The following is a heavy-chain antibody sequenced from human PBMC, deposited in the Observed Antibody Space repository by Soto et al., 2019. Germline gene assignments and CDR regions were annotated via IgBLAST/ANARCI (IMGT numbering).Heavy chain of an antibody. D-gene: IGHD3-3*01. CDR2: TRNKANSYTT. Sequence: GGSLRLSCAASGFTFSDHYMDWVRQAPGKGLEWVGRTRNKANSYTTEYAASVKGRFTISRDDSKNSLYLQMNSLKTEDTAVYYCARAIGYDFWSGKQYYFDYWGQGTLVTVSS. CDR1: GFTFSDHY. CDR3: ARAIGYDFWSGKQYYFDY. J-gene: IGHJ4*02. V-gene: IGHV3-72*01.